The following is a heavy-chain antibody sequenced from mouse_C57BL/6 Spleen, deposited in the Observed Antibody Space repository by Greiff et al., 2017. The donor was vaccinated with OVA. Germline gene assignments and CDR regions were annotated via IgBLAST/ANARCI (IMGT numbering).Heavy chain of an antibody. J-gene: IGHJ1*03. CDR1: GYSITSGYY. Sequence: EVQLQESGPGLVKPSQSLSLTCSVTGYSITSGYYWNWIRQFPGNKLEWMGYISYDGSNNYNPSLKNRISITRDTSKNQFFLKLNSVTTEDTATYYCARGVYYGSSYGYFDVWGTGTTVTVSS. CDR3: ARGVYYGSSYGYFDV. CDR2: ISYDGSN. D-gene: IGHD1-1*01. V-gene: IGHV3-6*01.